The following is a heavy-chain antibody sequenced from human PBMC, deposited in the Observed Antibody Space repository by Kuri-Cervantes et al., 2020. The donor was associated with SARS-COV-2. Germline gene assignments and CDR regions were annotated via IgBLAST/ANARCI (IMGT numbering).Heavy chain of an antibody. CDR2: ISAYNGNT. V-gene: IGHV1-18*01. Sequence: ASVKVSCKASGYTFTSYGISWVRQAPGQGLEWMGWISAYNGNTNYAQKFQGRVTMTRDTSISTAYMELSRLRSDDTAVYYCARVPKIGHCSSTSCSGHAFDIWGQGTMVTVSS. D-gene: IGHD2-2*01. CDR1: GYTFTSYG. J-gene: IGHJ3*02. CDR3: ARVPKIGHCSSTSCSGHAFDI.